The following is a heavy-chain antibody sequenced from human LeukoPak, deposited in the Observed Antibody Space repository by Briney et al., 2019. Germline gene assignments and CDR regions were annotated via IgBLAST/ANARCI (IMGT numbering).Heavy chain of an antibody. CDR3: ARDSSTSLRTYCYYYGMDV. CDR1: EFTFSSYG. V-gene: IGHV3-30*03. D-gene: IGHD2-2*01. CDR2: ISYDGSNK. J-gene: IGHJ6*02. Sequence: GGSLRLSCAASEFTFSSYGMHRVRQAPGKGLEWVAVISYDGSNKYYADSVKGRFTISRDNSKNTLYLQMNRLRAEDTAVYYCARDSSTSLRTYCYYYGMDVWGQGTTVTVSS.